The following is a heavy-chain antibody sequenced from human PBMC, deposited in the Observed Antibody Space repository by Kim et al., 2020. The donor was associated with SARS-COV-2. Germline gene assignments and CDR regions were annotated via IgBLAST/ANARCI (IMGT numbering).Heavy chain of an antibody. CDR3: ARHPPTYYYDSSGYPDY. V-gene: IGHV4-39*01. Sequence: KGRATISVDTSKNQFSLKLSSVTAADTAVYYCARHPPTYYYDSSGYPDYWGQGTLVTVSS. D-gene: IGHD3-22*01. J-gene: IGHJ4*02.